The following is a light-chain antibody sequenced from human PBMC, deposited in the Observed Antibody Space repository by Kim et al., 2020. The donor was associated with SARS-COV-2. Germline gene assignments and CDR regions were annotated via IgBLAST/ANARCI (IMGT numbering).Light chain of an antibody. V-gene: IGLV1-40*01. J-gene: IGLJ2*01. CDR1: NSTIGADYD. Sequence: RVTNSRNGSNSTIGADYDVHWYQQLPGTAPKPLIRRNTNRPSGVPARFSGSKSGTSASLAISGLQSEDEADYYCAAWDDKLNGVAFGGGTQLTVL. CDR3: AAWDDKLNGVA. CDR2: RNT.